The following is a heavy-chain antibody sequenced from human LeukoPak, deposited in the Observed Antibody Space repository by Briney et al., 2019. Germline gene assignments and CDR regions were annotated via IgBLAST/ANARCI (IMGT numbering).Heavy chain of an antibody. CDR2: IYHSGST. CDR1: GYSISSGYY. Sequence: SETLSLTCTVSGYSISSGYYWGWILQPPGKGLEWIGSIYHSGSTYYNPSLKSRVTISVDTSKNQFSLKLSSVTTADTAVYYCASYHKKESDFDYWGQGTLVTVSS. CDR3: ASYHKKESDFDY. J-gene: IGHJ4*02. V-gene: IGHV4-38-2*02. D-gene: IGHD1-14*01.